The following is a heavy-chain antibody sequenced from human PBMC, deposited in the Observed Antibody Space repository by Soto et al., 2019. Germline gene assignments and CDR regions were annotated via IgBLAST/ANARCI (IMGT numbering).Heavy chain of an antibody. D-gene: IGHD3-3*01. CDR3: ASGDYDFWSGYYNWFDP. CDR2: IYYSGST. V-gene: IGHV4-39*01. J-gene: IGHJ5*02. Sequence: LSLTCTVSGGSISSSSYYWGWIRQPPGKGLEWIGSIYYSGSTYYNPSLKSRVTISVDTSKNQFSLKLSSVTAADTAVYYCASGDYDFWSGYYNWFDPWGQGTLVTVSS. CDR1: GGSISSSSYY.